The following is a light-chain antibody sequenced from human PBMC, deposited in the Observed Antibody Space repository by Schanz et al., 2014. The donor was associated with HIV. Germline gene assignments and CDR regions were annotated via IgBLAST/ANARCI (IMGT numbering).Light chain of an antibody. V-gene: IGKV3-15*01. Sequence: EIVMTQSPVTLSVSPGQGVTLSCTASQTIRRNFAWYQQKPGQTPRLLIFGASTRATDFPARFSGSGSGTDFTLTISNLQSEDSGTYYCHQYATTSWTFGQGTKVEVK. J-gene: IGKJ1*01. CDR3: HQYATTSWT. CDR1: QTIRRN. CDR2: GAS.